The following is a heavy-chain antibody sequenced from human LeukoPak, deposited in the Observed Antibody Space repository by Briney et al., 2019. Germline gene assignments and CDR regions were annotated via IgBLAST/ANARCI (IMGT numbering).Heavy chain of an antibody. CDR3: ARHSGYYDSSGYRT. Sequence: SETLSLTCTVSGDSASSTTYYWSWIRQPPGKGLEWIGYVHYSGSINYNSSLKSRVTISVDTSKNQFSLKLSSVTAADTAVYYCARHSGYYDSSGYRTWGQGTLVTVSS. CDR2: VHYSGSI. D-gene: IGHD3-22*01. CDR1: GDSASSTTYY. V-gene: IGHV4-61*01. J-gene: IGHJ5*02.